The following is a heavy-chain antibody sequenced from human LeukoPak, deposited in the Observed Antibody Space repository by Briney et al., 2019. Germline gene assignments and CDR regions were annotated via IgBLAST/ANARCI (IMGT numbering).Heavy chain of an antibody. D-gene: IGHD2-2*01. V-gene: IGHV4-39*07. Sequence: SETLSLTCTVSGGSISSSSYYWGWIRQPPGKGLEWIGSIYYSGSTYYNPSLKSRVTISVDTSKNQFSLKLSSVTAADTAVYYCARILGYCSSTSCYYFDYWGQGTLVTVSS. J-gene: IGHJ4*02. CDR3: ARILGYCSSTSCYYFDY. CDR1: GGSISSSSYY. CDR2: IYYSGST.